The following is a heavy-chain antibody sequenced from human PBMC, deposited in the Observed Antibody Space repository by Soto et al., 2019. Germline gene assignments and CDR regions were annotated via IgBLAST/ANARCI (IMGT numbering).Heavy chain of an antibody. V-gene: IGHV3-30-3*01. Sequence: HWGSLRLCCAASEFTVSSYARHCVRQAPGKGLEWVAVISYDGSNKYYADSVKGRFTISRDNSKNTLYLQMNSLRAEDKAVYYCARAQGLFVFSGWGQGTLVTVSS. D-gene: IGHD3-3*02. CDR3: ARAQGLFVFSG. CDR2: ISYDGSNK. J-gene: IGHJ4*02. CDR1: EFTVSSYA.